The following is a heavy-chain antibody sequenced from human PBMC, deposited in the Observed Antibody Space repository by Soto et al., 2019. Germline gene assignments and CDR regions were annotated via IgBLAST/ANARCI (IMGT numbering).Heavy chain of an antibody. CDR3: AAGVPADNYYSYYYPTDV. CDR2: ISGSSGYI. D-gene: IGHD2-2*01. J-gene: IGHJ6*03. V-gene: IGHV3-21*01. CDR1: GFTFSSYS. Sequence: GLSLRRSCAASGFTFSSYSMNWVRQAPGKGLEWFSSISGSSGYIYYAYSVKGRFTISRDNAKNSLYLQMTSLRAEDTALYWFAAGVPADNYYSYYYPTDVWPKATTVTVSS.